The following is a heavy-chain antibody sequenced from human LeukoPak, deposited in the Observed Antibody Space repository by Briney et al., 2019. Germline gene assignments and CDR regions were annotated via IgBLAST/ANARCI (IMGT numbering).Heavy chain of an antibody. CDR2: IYPGDFDT. CDR1: GYSFTNYW. Sequence: GESLKISCKGSGYSFTNYWIGWVRQMPGKGLEWMGIIYPGDFDTRYSPSFQGQVTISADKSISTAYLQWSSLKASDTAMYYCARRGNYGDDGGDYNWFDPWGQGTLVTVSS. J-gene: IGHJ5*02. V-gene: IGHV5-51*01. CDR3: ARRGNYGDDGGDYNWFDP. D-gene: IGHD4-17*01.